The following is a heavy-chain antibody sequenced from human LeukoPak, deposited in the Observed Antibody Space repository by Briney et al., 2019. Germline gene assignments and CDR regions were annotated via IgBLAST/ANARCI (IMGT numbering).Heavy chain of an antibody. CDR1: GYSISSGYY. Sequence: NASETLSLTCAVSGYSISSGYYWGWIRQPPGKGLEWIGSIYHSGSTYYNPSLKSRVTISVDTSKNQFSLKLSSVTAADTAVYYCARSRVGLFQHWGQGTLVTVSS. V-gene: IGHV4-38-2*01. J-gene: IGHJ1*01. CDR2: IYHSGST. D-gene: IGHD1-26*01. CDR3: ARSRVGLFQH.